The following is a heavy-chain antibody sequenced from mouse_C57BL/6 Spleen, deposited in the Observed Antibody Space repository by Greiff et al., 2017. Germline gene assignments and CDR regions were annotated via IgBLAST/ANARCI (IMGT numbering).Heavy chain of an antibody. Sequence: VQLKESGPGMVKPSQSLSLTCTVTGYSITSGYDWHWIRHFPGNKLEWMGYISYSGSTNYNPSLKSRISITHDTSKNHFFLKLNSVTTEDTATYYCARDGGYGPWFAYWGQGTLVTVSA. CDR3: ARDGGYGPWFAY. D-gene: IGHD1-1*02. V-gene: IGHV3-1*01. CDR1: GYSITSGYD. CDR2: ISYSGST. J-gene: IGHJ3*01.